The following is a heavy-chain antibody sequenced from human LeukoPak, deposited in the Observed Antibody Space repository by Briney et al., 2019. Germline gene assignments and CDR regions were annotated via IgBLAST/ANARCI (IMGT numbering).Heavy chain of an antibody. V-gene: IGHV1-2*02. Sequence: ASVKVSCKTSGYTFTDSYIHWLRRAPGQGLEWMGWIHPNSGGTNYAQKFQGRVTMTRDTSISTACMELSRLRSDDTAVYYCARRRDSQTAFDIWGQGTMVTVSS. D-gene: IGHD2-21*01. J-gene: IGHJ3*02. CDR3: ARRRDSQTAFDI. CDR1: GYTFTDSY. CDR2: IHPNSGGT.